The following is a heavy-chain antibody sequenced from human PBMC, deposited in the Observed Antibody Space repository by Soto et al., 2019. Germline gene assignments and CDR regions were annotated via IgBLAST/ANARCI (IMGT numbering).Heavy chain of an antibody. CDR3: ARRLGSTAFDY. CDR2: LDPSDSYI. V-gene: IGHV5-10-1*01. D-gene: IGHD2-2*01. CDR1: GYSFTGYW. J-gene: IGHJ4*02. Sequence: GESLKISCKASGYSFTGYWISWVRQMPGKGLEWMGRLDPSDSYINYNPSFQGHVTISADKSINTAYLQWTSLKASDTAMYYCARRLGSTAFDYWGQGTLVTVSS.